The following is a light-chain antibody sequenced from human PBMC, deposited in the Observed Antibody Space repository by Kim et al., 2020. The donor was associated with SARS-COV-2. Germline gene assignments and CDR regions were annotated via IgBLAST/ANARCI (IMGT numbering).Light chain of an antibody. CDR1: TNDVGGYKY. V-gene: IGLV2-14*03. CDR2: DVN. Sequence: QSITISGTGTTNDVGGYKYVSWYQHHPGQAPKLMIFDVNNRPSGISYPFSGSKSGNTASLTISGLREDDEADYYCSSYTSGSTCVFGSGTQLTVL. CDR3: SSYTSGSTCV. J-gene: IGLJ7*01.